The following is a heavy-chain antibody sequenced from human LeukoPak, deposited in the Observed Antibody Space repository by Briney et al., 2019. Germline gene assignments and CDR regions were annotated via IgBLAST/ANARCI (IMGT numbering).Heavy chain of an antibody. CDR1: GFTFSSYG. CDR2: IRYDGSNK. D-gene: IGHD4-17*01. J-gene: IGHJ3*02. Sequence: GGSLRLSCAASGFTFSSYGMHWVRQAPGKGLEWVAFIRYDGSNKYYADSVKGRFTISRDNSKNTLYLQMNSLRAEDTAVYYCAKDFHDYGDYLAFDIWGQGTMVTVSS. CDR3: AKDFHDYGDYLAFDI. V-gene: IGHV3-30*02.